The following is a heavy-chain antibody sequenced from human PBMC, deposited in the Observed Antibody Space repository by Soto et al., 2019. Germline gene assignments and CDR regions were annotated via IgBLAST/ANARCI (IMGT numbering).Heavy chain of an antibody. V-gene: IGHV1-69*13. CDR3: ARDLAATRLYYYYYGMDV. CDR1: GGTFSSYA. D-gene: IGHD6-13*01. J-gene: IGHJ6*02. CDR2: IIPIFGTA. Sequence: SVKVSCEASGGTFSSYAISWVRQAPGQGLEWMGGIIPIFGTANYAQKFQGRFTITADEYTSTAYMELSSLRSEDTAVYYCARDLAATRLYYYYYGMDVWGQGTTVTVSS.